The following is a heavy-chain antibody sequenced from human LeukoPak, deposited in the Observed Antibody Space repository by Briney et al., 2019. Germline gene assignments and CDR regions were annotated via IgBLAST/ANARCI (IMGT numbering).Heavy chain of an antibody. Sequence: GGSLRLSCVASGFTVSTSYMTWVRQAPGKGLEWVSIIYKIGSTYYADSVKGRFTISRDNPKNTLYLQMNSLRAEDTAVYFCAKRGVVIRVILVGFHKAAYYFDSWGQGALVTVSS. V-gene: IGHV3-53*01. J-gene: IGHJ4*02. D-gene: IGHD3-22*01. CDR2: IYKIGST. CDR3: AKRGVVIRVILVGFHKAAYYFDS. CDR1: GFTVSTSY.